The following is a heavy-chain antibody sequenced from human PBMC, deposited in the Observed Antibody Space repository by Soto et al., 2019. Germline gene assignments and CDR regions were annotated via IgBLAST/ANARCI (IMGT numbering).Heavy chain of an antibody. J-gene: IGHJ6*02. V-gene: IGHV1-8*01. CDR3: ARGRLSXYYDFSSGYYYYYGMDV. CDR2: MNPNSGNT. Sequence: ASVKVSCKASGYTFTSYDINWVRQATGQGLEWMGWMNPNSGNTGYAQKFQGRVTMTRNTSISTAYMELSSLRSEDTAVYYCARGRLSXYYDFSSGYYYYYGMDVWGQGTTVTVSS. CDR1: GYTFTSYD. D-gene: IGHD3-3*01.